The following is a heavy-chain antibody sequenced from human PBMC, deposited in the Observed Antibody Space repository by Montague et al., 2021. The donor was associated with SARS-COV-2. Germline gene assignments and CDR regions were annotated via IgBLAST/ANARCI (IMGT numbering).Heavy chain of an antibody. CDR3: ARVRTRITMIVVVIDAFDI. CDR1: GGSISSGGYY. D-gene: IGHD3-22*01. V-gene: IGHV4-31*03. Sequence: TLSLTCTVSGGSISSGGYYWSWIRQHPGKGLEWIGYIYYSGSTXYNPSLKSRVTISVDTSKNQFSLKLSSVTAADTAVYYCARVRTRITMIVVVIDAFDIWGQGTMVTVSS. J-gene: IGHJ3*02. CDR2: IYYSGST.